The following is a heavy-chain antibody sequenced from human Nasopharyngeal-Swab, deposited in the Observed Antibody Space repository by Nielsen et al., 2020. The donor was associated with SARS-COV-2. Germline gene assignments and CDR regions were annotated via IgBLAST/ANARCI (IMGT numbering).Heavy chain of an antibody. J-gene: IGHJ6*02. Sequence: GESLKISCAASGFTFSSYDMHWVRQATGKGLEWVSAIGTAGDTYYPGSVKGRFTISRENDKNSLYLQMNSLRAGDTAVYYCARDRVDSSSWGYYYYVMDVWGQGTTVTVSS. CDR1: GFTFSSYD. D-gene: IGHD6-13*01. V-gene: IGHV3-13*01. CDR3: ARDRVDSSSWGYYYYVMDV. CDR2: IGTAGDT.